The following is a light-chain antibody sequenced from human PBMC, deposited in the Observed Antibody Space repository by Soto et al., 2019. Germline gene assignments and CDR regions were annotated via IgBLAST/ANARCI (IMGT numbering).Light chain of an antibody. Sequence: DIQMTQSLSPLSGSVESRFTTTCRASQTISSWLAWYQQKPGKAPKLLIYKASTLKSGVPSRFSGSGSGTDFTLTISSLQPEDFATYYCQQSYSTPITFGQGTRLEIK. J-gene: IGKJ5*01. V-gene: IGKV1-5*03. CDR1: QTISSW. CDR3: QQSYSTPIT. CDR2: KAS.